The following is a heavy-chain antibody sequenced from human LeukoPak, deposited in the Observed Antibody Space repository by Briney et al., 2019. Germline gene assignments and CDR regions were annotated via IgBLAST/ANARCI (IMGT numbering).Heavy chain of an antibody. J-gene: IGHJ4*02. CDR2: IYYSGST. V-gene: IGHV4-59*08. D-gene: IGHD3-9*01. Sequence: SETLSLTCTVSGGSLSSYYWSWIRQPPGKGLEWIGYIYYSGSTNYNPSLKSRVTISVDTSKNQFSLKLSSVTAADTAVYYCARGGYYDILTGYYAWYFDYWGQGTLVTVSS. CDR3: ARGGYYDILTGYYAWYFDY. CDR1: GGSLSSYY.